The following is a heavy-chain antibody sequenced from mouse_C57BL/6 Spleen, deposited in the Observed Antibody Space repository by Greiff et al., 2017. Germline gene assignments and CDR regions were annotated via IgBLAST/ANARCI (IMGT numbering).Heavy chain of an antibody. Sequence: VQLQQPGAALVKPGASVKLSCKASGSTFTSYWMQWVKQRPGQGLEWIGEIDPSDSYTNYNQKFKGKATLTVDTSSSTAYMQLGSLAAEDSAVDYCARRGVTTAYWGQGTLVTVSA. CDR2: IDPSDSYT. V-gene: IGHV1-50*01. D-gene: IGHD2-2*01. CDR1: GSTFTSYW. CDR3: ARRGVTTAY. J-gene: IGHJ3*01.